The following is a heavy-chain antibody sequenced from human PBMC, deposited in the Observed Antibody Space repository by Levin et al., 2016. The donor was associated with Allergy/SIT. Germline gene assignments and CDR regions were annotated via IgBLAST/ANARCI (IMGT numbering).Heavy chain of an antibody. V-gene: IGHV3-21*01. CDR2: ISSSSSYI. CDR3: ARDDTTRNVLNFDY. CDR1: GFTFSSYA. Sequence: GGSLRLSCAASGFTFSSYAMSWVRQAPGKGLEWVSSISSSSSYIYYADSVKGRFTISRDNAKNSLYLQMNSLRAEDTAVYYCARDDTTRNVLNFDYWGQGTLVTVSS. D-gene: IGHD1-1*01. J-gene: IGHJ4*02.